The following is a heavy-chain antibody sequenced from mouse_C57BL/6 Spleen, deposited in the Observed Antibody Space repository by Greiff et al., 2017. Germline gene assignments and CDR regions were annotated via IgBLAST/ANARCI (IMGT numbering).Heavy chain of an antibody. CDR1: GYTFTSYW. D-gene: IGHD2-3*01. Sequence: VQLQQPGAELVRPGTSVKLSCKASGYTFTSYWMHWVKQRPGQGLEWIGVIDPSDSYTNYNQKFKGKATLTVDTSSSTAYMQLSSLTSEDSAVYYCARALYDGYPYAMDYWGQGTSVTVSS. CDR2: IDPSDSYT. V-gene: IGHV1-59*01. J-gene: IGHJ4*01. CDR3: ARALYDGYPYAMDY.